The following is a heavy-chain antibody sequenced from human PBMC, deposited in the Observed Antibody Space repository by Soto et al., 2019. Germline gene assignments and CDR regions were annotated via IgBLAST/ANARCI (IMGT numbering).Heavy chain of an antibody. V-gene: IGHV4-30-4*01. CDR1: GGSISSGDYY. CDR2: IYYSGST. D-gene: IGHD1-26*01. CDR3: VGSGRWETPQDY. J-gene: IGHJ4*02. Sequence: KTSETLSLTCTVSGGSISSGDYYWSWIRQPPGKGLEWIGYIYYSGSTYYNPSLKSRVTISVDTSKNQFSLKLSSVTAADTAVYYCVGSGRWETPQDYWGRGTLVTVSS.